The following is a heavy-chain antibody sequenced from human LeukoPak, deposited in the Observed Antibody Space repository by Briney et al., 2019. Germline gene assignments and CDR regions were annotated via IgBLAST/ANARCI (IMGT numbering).Heavy chain of an antibody. CDR1: GLPFESYS. CDR2: ISRTSNYI. Sequence: GGSLRLSCAASGLPFESYSMTWVRQAPGKGLEWVSTISRTSNYIYTADSLKGRFTTSRDNAEKSLFLQMTNVKDDDTAVYYCVTKASVSGVKRYWGQGTLVTVST. J-gene: IGHJ4*02. CDR3: VTKASVSGVKRY. V-gene: IGHV3-21*01. D-gene: IGHD3-10*01.